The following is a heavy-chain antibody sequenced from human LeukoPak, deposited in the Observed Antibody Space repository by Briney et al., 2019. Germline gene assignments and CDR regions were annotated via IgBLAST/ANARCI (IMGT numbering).Heavy chain of an antibody. Sequence: PGGPLRLSCAASGFTFSTYAMSWVRQAPGKGLEWVSGISGSGGSTYYAGSVKGRFTISRDNSKNMLYLQMNSLRAEDTAVYCCARQYSSSSVKNAFDVWGQGTMVTVSS. J-gene: IGHJ3*01. V-gene: IGHV3-23*01. CDR2: ISGSGGST. D-gene: IGHD6-6*01. CDR1: GFTFSTYA. CDR3: ARQYSSSSVKNAFDV.